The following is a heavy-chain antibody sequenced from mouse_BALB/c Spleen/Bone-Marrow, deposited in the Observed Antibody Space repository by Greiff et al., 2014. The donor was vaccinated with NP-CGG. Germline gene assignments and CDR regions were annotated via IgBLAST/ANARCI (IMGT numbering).Heavy chain of an antibody. J-gene: IGHJ2*01. CDR3: AGRGLSELDY. V-gene: IGHV5-6-5*01. CDR1: GFTFSSYA. Sequence: DVMLVESGGGLVKPGGSLKLSCAASGFTFSSYAMSWVRQTPEKRLEWVASIGSGGSTYYPDSVKGRFTISRDNARNILYLQMSSLRSEDTAMCYCAGRGLSELDYWGQGTTLTVSS. CDR2: IGSGGST.